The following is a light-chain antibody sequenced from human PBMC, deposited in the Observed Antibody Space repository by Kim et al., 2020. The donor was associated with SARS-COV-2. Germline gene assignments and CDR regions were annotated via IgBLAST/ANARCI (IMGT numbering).Light chain of an antibody. CDR2: GKN. CDR1: SLRSYY. CDR3: NSRATSGNQLV. V-gene: IGLV3-19*01. Sequence: SSELTQDPAVSVALGQTVRITCQGDSLRSYYASWYQQKPGQAPVLVIYGKNNRPSGIPDRFSGSSSGNTAFLSITGAQAEDEADYYCNSRATSGNQLVFG. J-gene: IGLJ2*01.